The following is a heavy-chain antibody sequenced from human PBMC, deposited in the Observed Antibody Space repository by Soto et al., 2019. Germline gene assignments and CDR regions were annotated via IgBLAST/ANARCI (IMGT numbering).Heavy chain of an antibody. CDR2: INHSGST. CDR1: GGSFSGYY. J-gene: IGHJ4*02. D-gene: IGHD6-19*01. Sequence: PSETLSLTCAVYGGSFSGYYWSWIRQPPGKGLEWIGEINHSGSTNYNPSLKSRATISVDTSKNQFSLKLSSVTAADTAVYYCARGQWLNPYYFDYWGQGTLVTVSS. CDR3: ARGQWLNPYYFDY. V-gene: IGHV4-34*01.